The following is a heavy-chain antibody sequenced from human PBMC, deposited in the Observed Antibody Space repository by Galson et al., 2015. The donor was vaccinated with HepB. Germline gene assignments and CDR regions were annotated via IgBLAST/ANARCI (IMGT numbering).Heavy chain of an antibody. CDR2: IYPGDSDT. CDR1: GYSFTSYW. Sequence: QSGAEVKKPGESLKISCKGSGYSFTSYWIGWVRQMPGKGLEWMGIIYPGDSDTRYSPSFQGQVTISADKSISTAYLQWSSLKASDTAMYYCARGRGDFWEPTNWFDPWGQGTLVTVSS. J-gene: IGHJ5*02. D-gene: IGHD3-3*01. CDR3: ARGRGDFWEPTNWFDP. V-gene: IGHV5-51*03.